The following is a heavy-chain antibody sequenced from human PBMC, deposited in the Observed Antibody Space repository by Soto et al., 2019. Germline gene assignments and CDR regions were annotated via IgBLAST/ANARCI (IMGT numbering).Heavy chain of an antibody. CDR1: GGSISSYY. CDR2: IYYSGST. D-gene: IGHD6-13*01. J-gene: IGHJ4*02. V-gene: IGHV4-59*08. Sequence: ASETLSLTCTVSGGSISSYYWSWIRQPPGKGLEWIGYIYYSGSTNYNPSLKSRVTISVDTSKNQFSLKLSSVTAADTAVYYCARSGNPAERSFDYWGQGTLVTVSS. CDR3: ARSGNPAERSFDY.